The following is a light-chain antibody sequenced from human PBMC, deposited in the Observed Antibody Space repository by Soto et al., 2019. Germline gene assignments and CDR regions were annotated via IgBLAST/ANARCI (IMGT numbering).Light chain of an antibody. Sequence: SYELTQPPSVSVAPGQTATITCGGNNIGKKSVHWYQQKPGQAPLLVIYDDTDRPSGITERLSGANSGITATLTLSRVEAGDEADYYCQVWDSASDQVVFGGGTKLTVL. V-gene: IGLV3-21*02. CDR1: NIGKKS. CDR2: DDT. CDR3: QVWDSASDQVV. J-gene: IGLJ2*01.